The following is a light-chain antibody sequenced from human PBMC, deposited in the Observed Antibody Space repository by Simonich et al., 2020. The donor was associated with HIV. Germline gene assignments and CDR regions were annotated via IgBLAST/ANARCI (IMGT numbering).Light chain of an antibody. Sequence: DIVMTQSPDSVAVSLGERATIHCKSSQSVLSSSNNKNFLTWYQQKPGQPPRLRIYWASIRESGVPDRFSGSGSGTDFTLTISSLQVEDVAVYYCQQYYSTPRTFGQGTKVEIK. CDR2: WAS. CDR1: QSVLSSSNNKNF. V-gene: IGKV4-1*01. J-gene: IGKJ1*01. CDR3: QQYYSTPRT.